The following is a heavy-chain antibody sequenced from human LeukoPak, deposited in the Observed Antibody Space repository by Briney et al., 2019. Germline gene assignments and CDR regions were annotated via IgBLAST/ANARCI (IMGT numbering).Heavy chain of an antibody. V-gene: IGHV4-61*01. J-gene: IGHJ5*02. CDR1: GGSISGSSYY. D-gene: IGHD3-16*01. Sequence: KTSETLSLTCTVSGGSISGSSYYWGWIRQPPGKGLEWIGYIYYSGSTNYNPSLESRVTISVDTSKNQFSLKLSSVTAADTAVYYCARDSARYYDYVWGVGFDPWGQGTLVTVSS. CDR3: ARDSARYYDYVWGVGFDP. CDR2: IYYSGST.